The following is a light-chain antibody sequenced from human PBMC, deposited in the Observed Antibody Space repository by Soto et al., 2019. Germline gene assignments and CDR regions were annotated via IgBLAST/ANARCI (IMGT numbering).Light chain of an antibody. V-gene: IGKV1-12*01. J-gene: IGKJ5*01. Sequence: DIQMTQSPSTLSASVGDRVTITCRASQSINNLLAWYQQKPGKAPKLLIYAASSLQSGVPSRFSGSGFGTDFTLTISSLQPEDSAIYYCQQADTFPITFGQGTRLEI. CDR1: QSINNL. CDR3: QQADTFPIT. CDR2: AAS.